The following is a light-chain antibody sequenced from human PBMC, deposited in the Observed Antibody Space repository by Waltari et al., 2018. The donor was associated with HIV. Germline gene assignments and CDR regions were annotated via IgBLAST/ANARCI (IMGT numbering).Light chain of an antibody. J-gene: IGKJ1*01. V-gene: IGKV3-20*01. Sequence: EFVLTQSPGTLSLSTGERATLSCRASQTVYRDYLAWYQQKPGQAPRLLISGASSRATGIPDRFSGSGSGTDFTLTISRLEPEDFAVYYCQQYGRSATFGQGTKVEIK. CDR2: GAS. CDR3: QQYGRSAT. CDR1: QTVYRDY.